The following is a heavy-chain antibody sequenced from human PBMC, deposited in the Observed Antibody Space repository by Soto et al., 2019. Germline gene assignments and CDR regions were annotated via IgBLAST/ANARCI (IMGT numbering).Heavy chain of an antibody. D-gene: IGHD6-13*01. CDR1: GLTISSASYH. CDR2: ISYDRST. J-gene: IGHJ4*02. Sequence: SETLSLTCTVSGLTISSASYHWSWTRQHPGKGLEWIGFISYDRSTHYSPSLKSRLTISFDTSRSQFSLRLTSVTAADTAIEYCARYRFSASWSKVDYWGEGALVS. CDR3: ARYRFSASWSKVDY. V-gene: IGHV4-31*03.